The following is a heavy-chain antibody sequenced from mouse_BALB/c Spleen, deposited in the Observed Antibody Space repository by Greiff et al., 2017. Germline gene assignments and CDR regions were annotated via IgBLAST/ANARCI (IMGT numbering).Heavy chain of an antibody. J-gene: IGHJ3*01. CDR2: ISSGGSYT. CDR1: GFTFSSYG. CDR3: ARRNGYDYDAWFAY. Sequence: EVQVVESGGDLVKPGGSLKLSCAASGFTFSSYGMSWVRQTPDKRLEWVATISSGGSYTYYPDSVKGRFTISRDNAKNTLYLQMSSLKSEDTAMYYCARRNGYDYDAWFAYWGQGTLVTVSA. D-gene: IGHD2-4*01. V-gene: IGHV5-6*01.